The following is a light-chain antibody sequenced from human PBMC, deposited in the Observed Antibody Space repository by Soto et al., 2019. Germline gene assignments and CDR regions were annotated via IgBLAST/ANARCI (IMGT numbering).Light chain of an antibody. V-gene: IGKV2-30*01. Sequence: DVVMTQSPLSLPVTLGQPASISCRSSQSLVYSDGDTYLTWLHQRPGQSPRRLIYKVSNRDSGVPDRFSGRGTGTDFSLKISRVEAADLGVYYCVQSTHWPMTFGQGTRLEIK. CDR2: KVS. CDR3: VQSTHWPMT. CDR1: QSLVYSDGDTY. J-gene: IGKJ2*01.